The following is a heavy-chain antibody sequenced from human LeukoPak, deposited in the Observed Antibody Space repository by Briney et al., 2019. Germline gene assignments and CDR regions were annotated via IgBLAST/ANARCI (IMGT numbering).Heavy chain of an antibody. Sequence: PSETLSLTCAVSGGSISSSNWWSWVRQPPGKGLEWIGEIYHSGSTNYNPSLKSRVTISVDKSKNQFSLKLSSVTAADTAVYYCARDRPYYYGSGTAHNAFDIWGQGTMVTVSS. CDR1: GGSISSSNW. J-gene: IGHJ3*02. D-gene: IGHD3-10*01. CDR3: ARDRPYYYGSGTAHNAFDI. V-gene: IGHV4-4*02. CDR2: IYHSGST.